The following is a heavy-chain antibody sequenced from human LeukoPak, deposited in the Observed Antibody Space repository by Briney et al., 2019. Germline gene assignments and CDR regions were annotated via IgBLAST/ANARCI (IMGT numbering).Heavy chain of an antibody. J-gene: IGHJ4*02. Sequence: ASVKVSCKASGGTFSSYAIRWMRRAPGQGRGWMGRIMPIVGIANYAQKFQGRVTITADKSTSTAYIQLSSLRSADTAVYYCARLLVGATTGLNDKWGQGTLVTVSS. CDR3: ARLLVGATTGLNDK. CDR1: GGTFSSYA. D-gene: IGHD1-26*01. V-gene: IGHV1-69*04. CDR2: IMPIVGIA.